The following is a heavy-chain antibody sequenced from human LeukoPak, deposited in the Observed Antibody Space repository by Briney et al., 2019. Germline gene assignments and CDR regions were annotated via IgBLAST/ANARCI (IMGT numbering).Heavy chain of an antibody. D-gene: IGHD6-19*01. J-gene: IGHJ4*02. V-gene: IGHV3-30*18. Sequence: GGSLRLSCAASGFSVSSNYMSWVRQAPGKGLEWVTVISYDGSNKYYSDSVKGRFTISRDNSKNTLYLQMNSLRGEDTAVYFCAKSTSTHITVAGGFDCWGQGTLVTVSS. CDR3: AKSTSTHITVAGGFDC. CDR2: ISYDGSNK. CDR1: GFSVSSNY.